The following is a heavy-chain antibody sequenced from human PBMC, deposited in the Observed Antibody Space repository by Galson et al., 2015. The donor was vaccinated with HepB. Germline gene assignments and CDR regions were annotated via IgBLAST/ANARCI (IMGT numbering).Heavy chain of an antibody. J-gene: IGHJ6*02. CDR2: IYSNGGT. CDR3: ARGRCLGKNCAAEKYGWDV. CDR1: RGSINNRY. Sequence: SETLSLTCTVSRGSINNRYWSWIRQSAGKGLEWIGRIYSNGGTNYNPSLKSRVTMSVDTSKNQFSLNVISVTAADTAVYYCARGRCLGKNCAAEKYGWDVWAQGTTVTVSS. D-gene: IGHD5/OR15-5a*01. V-gene: IGHV4-4*07.